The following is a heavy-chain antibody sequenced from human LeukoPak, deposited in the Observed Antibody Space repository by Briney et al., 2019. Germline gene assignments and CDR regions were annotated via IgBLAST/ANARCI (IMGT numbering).Heavy chain of an antibody. J-gene: IGHJ4*02. CDR1: GGSISSGGYY. V-gene: IGHV4-31*03. CDR3: ARDRGGTQDY. CDR2: IYYSGST. Sequence: SETLSLTCTVSGGSISSGGYYWSWIRQHPGKGLEWIGYIYYSGSTYYNPSLKSRVTISVDTSKNQFSLKLSSVTAADTAEYYCARDRGGTQDYWGQGTLVTVSS. D-gene: IGHD3-10*01.